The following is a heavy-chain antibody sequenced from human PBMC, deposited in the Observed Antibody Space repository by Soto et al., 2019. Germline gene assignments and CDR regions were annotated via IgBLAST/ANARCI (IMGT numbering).Heavy chain of an antibody. Sequence: ASVKVSCKVSGYTLTELSMHWVRQAPGKGLEWMGGFDPEDGETIYAQKFQGRVTMTEDTSTDTAYMELSSLRSEDTAVYYCATDLIFGNYDFWYGMDVWGQGTTVAVSS. J-gene: IGHJ6*02. V-gene: IGHV1-24*01. CDR1: GYTLTELS. CDR2: FDPEDGET. CDR3: ATDLIFGNYDFWYGMDV. D-gene: IGHD3-3*01.